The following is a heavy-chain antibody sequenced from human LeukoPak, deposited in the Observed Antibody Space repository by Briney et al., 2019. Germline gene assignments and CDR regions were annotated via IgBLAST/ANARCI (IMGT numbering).Heavy chain of an antibody. J-gene: IGHJ4*02. Sequence: PGGSLRLSCAGSGFTFSNYWMTWVRQAPGKGLEWMANIKPDGSKKNYVDSVKGRFTISRDNAKESVFLQMHSLRAEDTAVYYCVKVGFSDEGFDHWGQGTLVTFSS. CDR2: IKPDGSKK. V-gene: IGHV3-7*01. CDR3: VKVGFSDEGFDH. D-gene: IGHD2-15*01. CDR1: GFTFSNYW.